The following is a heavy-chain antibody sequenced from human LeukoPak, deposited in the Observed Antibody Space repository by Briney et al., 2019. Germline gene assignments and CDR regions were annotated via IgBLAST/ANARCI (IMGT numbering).Heavy chain of an antibody. J-gene: IGHJ6*02. Sequence: GGSLRLSCAASGFTFSSSWMSWVRQAPGEGLEWVANIKQDGSEKHYVDSVKGRFTISRDNAKNTLYLQVNSLRTEDTAVYYCAKVWSDYYDSSGPLFYMDVWGQGTTVTVSS. CDR3: AKVWSDYYDSSGPLFYMDV. V-gene: IGHV3-7*01. D-gene: IGHD3-22*01. CDR2: IKQDGSEK. CDR1: GFTFSSSW.